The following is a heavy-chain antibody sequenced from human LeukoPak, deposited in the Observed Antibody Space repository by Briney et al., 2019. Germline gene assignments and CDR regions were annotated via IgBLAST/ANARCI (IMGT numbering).Heavy chain of an antibody. CDR2: TGLSSSYI. CDR1: GFSLSIYD. D-gene: IGHD2-15*01. CDR3: ARERSYCSGATCSLDL. V-gene: IGHV3-21*01. Sequence: GGSLRLSCAASGFSLSIYDMVWVRQAPGKGLEWIASTGLSSSYIGYADSVKGRFTISRDNGKNSVYLQMNSLRAEDTAVYFCARERSYCSGATCSLDLWGQGTLVTVSS. J-gene: IGHJ5*02.